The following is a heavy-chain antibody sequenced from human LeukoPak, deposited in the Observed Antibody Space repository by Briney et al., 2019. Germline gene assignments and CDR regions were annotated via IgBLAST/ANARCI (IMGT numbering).Heavy chain of an antibody. Sequence: PSETLSLTCVVSGDSISSGTYSWSWIRQPPGKGLEWIGYIFHTGSTFYNPSLKSRVTISVDTSKNQFSLRLNSVTAADTAVYYCARELWFANAPGSWLDPWGRGTLVTVSS. V-gene: IGHV4-30-2*01. CDR3: ARELWFANAPGSWLDP. CDR1: GDSISSGTYS. J-gene: IGHJ5*02. D-gene: IGHD3-10*01. CDR2: IFHTGST.